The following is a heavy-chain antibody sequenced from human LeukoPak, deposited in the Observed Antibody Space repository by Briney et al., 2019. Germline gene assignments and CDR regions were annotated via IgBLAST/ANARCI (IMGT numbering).Heavy chain of an antibody. Sequence: PGGSLRLSCAASGFTFDDYAIHWVRQASGKGLEWVSGISCNSNSIGYADSVKGRFTISRDNDKNSLYLQMNSLRAEDTALYYCAKDARYSNYAGGAFDIWGQGTMVTVSS. V-gene: IGHV3-9*01. CDR1: GFTFDDYA. D-gene: IGHD4-11*01. J-gene: IGHJ3*02. CDR2: ISCNSNSI. CDR3: AKDARYSNYAGGAFDI.